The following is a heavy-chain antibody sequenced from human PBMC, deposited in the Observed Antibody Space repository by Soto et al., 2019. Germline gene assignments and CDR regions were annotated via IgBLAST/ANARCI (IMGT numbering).Heavy chain of an antibody. D-gene: IGHD1-7*01. CDR2: IYHSGNT. CDR1: GGSISSSHW. J-gene: IGHJ3*02. CDR3: ARVERITGTRVADDNDVFDI. V-gene: IGHV4-4*02. Sequence: QVQLQESGPGLVKPSGTLSLTCAVSGGSISSSHWWSWVRQPPGKRLEWIGEIYHSGNTNYNPSLNRRVTISVDKSKNQFSLKLSSVTAADTAVYYCARVERITGTRVADDNDVFDIWGQGTMVTVSS.